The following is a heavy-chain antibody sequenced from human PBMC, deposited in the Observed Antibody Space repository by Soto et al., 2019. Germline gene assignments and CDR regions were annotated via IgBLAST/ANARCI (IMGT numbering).Heavy chain of an antibody. V-gene: IGHV1-2*02. J-gene: IGHJ4*02. Sequence: QVQLVQSGAEVKQPGASMKVSCKASGYIFSDNYIHWVRQAPGQGLEGMAWINPKSGGTNYARNFQGRVTLTRDTSISTAYMDLSRLTSDDTAVYYCARAREDSSGWFDYWGQGTLVTVSS. D-gene: IGHD6-19*01. CDR1: GYIFSDNY. CDR2: INPKSGGT. CDR3: ARAREDSSGWFDY.